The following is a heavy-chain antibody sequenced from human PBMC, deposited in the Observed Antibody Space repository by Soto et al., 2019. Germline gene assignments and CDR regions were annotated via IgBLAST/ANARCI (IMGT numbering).Heavy chain of an antibody. J-gene: IGHJ6*02. CDR2: ILYSGTN. CDR1: GDAFSVEFDY. Sequence: QVQLLESGPGLVKPSQTLSLTCTVSGDAFSVEFDYWSCLRQLPGNGMEWMWYILYSGTNNYNPSLKSRLTMSPDKSKTQFSRSLRSVTAADTAVYYSSRGTVRTREEEKPLTYDGMAVWGPGTTVIVSS. CDR3: SRGTVRTREEEKPLTYDGMAV. D-gene: IGHD3-10*02. V-gene: IGHV4-31*03.